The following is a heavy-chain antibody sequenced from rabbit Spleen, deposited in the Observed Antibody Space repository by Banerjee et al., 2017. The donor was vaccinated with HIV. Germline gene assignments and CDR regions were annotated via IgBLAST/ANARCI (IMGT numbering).Heavy chain of an antibody. D-gene: IGHD7-1*01. CDR2: IDPIFGST. V-gene: IGHV1S7*01. CDR1: GFSFSNKA. Sequence: QLVESGGGLVRPEGSLKLSCTASGFSFSNKAVMSWVRQAPGKGLEWIGYIDPIFGSTYYASWVNGRFTVSRHNAQNTLYLQLNSLTGADTATYFCVRDQAGYAGYGPWYFNLWGQGTLVTVS. J-gene: IGHJ4*01. CDR3: VRDQAGYAGYGPWYFNL.